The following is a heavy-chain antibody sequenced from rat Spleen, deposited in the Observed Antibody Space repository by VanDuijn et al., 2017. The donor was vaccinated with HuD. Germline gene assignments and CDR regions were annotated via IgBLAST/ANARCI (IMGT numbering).Heavy chain of an antibody. CDR1: GFTFSDYY. CDR2: ISSGGGGT. D-gene: IGHD1-1*01. V-gene: IGHV5-20*01. Sequence: EVQLVESGGGLVQPGRSMKLSCAASGFTFSDYYMAWVRQAPKKGLEWVASISSGGGGTYYPDSVKGRFTISRDNAKSTLYLQMDSLRSEDTATYYCTRENYYSGEYWGQGVRVTVSS. CDR3: TRENYYSGEY. J-gene: IGHJ2*01.